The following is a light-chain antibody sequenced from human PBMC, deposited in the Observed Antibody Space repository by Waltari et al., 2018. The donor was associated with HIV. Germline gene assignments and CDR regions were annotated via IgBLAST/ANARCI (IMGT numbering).Light chain of an antibody. V-gene: IGKV4-1*01. Sequence: IVMTQSPDSLAASLGARATINCKSSQSVLYSSNNKDYLAWYQQKQGQSPKLLIYWASTREFGVPDRFSGSGSGTDFTLTISSLQAEDVAVYYCQQYYSTPLTFGGGTKVEIK. CDR2: WAS. CDR3: QQYYSTPLT. J-gene: IGKJ4*01. CDR1: QSVLYSSNNKDY.